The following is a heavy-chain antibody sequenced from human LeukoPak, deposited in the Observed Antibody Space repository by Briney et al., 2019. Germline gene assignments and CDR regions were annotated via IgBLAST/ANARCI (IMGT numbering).Heavy chain of an antibody. Sequence: SVKVSCKASGGTFSSYAISWVRQAPRQGLEWMGGIIPIFGTANYAQKFQGRVTITADESTSTAYMELSSLRSEDTAVYYCARVGGRRGYSGYDIDYWGQGTLVTVSS. J-gene: IGHJ4*02. D-gene: IGHD5-12*01. V-gene: IGHV1-69*13. CDR2: IIPIFGTA. CDR3: ARVGGRRGYSGYDIDY. CDR1: GGTFSSYA.